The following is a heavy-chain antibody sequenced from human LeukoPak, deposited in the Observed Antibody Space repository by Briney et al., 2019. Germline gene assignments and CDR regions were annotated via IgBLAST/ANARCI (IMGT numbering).Heavy chain of an antibody. Sequence: GGSLRLSCAASGFTFSSYAISWVRQAPGQGLEWMGGIIPIFGTANYAQKFQGRVTITADESTSTAYMELSSLRSEDTAVYYCARMYCSGGSCAHYYYYYMDVWGNGTTVTISS. J-gene: IGHJ6*03. CDR2: IIPIFGTA. D-gene: IGHD2-15*01. CDR1: GFTFSSYA. CDR3: ARMYCSGGSCAHYYYYYMDV. V-gene: IGHV1-69*01.